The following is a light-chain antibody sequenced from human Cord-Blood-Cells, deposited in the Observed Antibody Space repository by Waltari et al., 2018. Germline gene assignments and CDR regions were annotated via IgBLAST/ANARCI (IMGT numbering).Light chain of an antibody. J-gene: IGKJ2*01. CDR3: QQYYSFPYT. V-gene: IGKV1D-8*01. CDR2: AAS. Sequence: VIWMTQSPSLLSASTGDRVTISCRMSQVISSYLAWYQQKPGKAPELLIYAASTLQSGVPSRFSGSGSGTDFTLTISCLQSEDFAPYYCQQYYSFPYTFGQGTKLEIK. CDR1: QVISSY.